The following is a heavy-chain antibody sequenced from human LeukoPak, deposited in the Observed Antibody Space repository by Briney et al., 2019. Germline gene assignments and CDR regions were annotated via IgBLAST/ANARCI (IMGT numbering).Heavy chain of an antibody. V-gene: IGHV3-7*01. J-gene: IGHJ4*02. CDR2: IKQDGSEK. Sequence: RGSLRLSCAASEFTFSRYWMSWVRQAPGKGLEWVANIKQDGSEKYYVDSVKGRFTISRDNAKNSLYLQMNSLRAEDTAVYYCARDRRGSSWYYFDYWGQGTLVTVSS. CDR3: ARDRRGSSWYYFDY. D-gene: IGHD6-13*01. CDR1: EFTFSRYW.